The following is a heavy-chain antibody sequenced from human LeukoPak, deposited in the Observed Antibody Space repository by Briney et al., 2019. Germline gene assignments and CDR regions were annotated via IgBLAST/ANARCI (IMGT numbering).Heavy chain of an antibody. CDR3: ARFPGIAVAGYDD. J-gene: IGHJ4*02. D-gene: IGHD6-19*01. CDR1: GSHFTSYW. V-gene: IGHV5-51*01. Sequence: GESLEISWKGSGSHFTSYWIGGGRQLPGKGLEWMGIIYPGDSDTRYSPSFQGQVTISADNSISTAYLQWSSLKASDTAMYYCARFPGIAVAGYDDWGQGSQVTVSS. CDR2: IYPGDSDT.